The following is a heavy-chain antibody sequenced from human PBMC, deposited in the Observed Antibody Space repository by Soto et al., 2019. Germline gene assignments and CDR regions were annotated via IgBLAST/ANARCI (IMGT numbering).Heavy chain of an antibody. V-gene: IGHV4-39*02. CDR3: ARDDGSGWRLFDY. J-gene: IGHJ4*02. D-gene: IGHD6-19*01. Sequence: SETLSLTCTVSGDSITSNSYFWAWIRQPPGKGLEWIGSIYYSGTTYYNPSLKSRVTISVDRSKNQFSLKLSSVTAADTAVYYCARDDGSGWRLFDYWGQGTLVTVSS. CDR1: GDSITSNSYF. CDR2: IYYSGTT.